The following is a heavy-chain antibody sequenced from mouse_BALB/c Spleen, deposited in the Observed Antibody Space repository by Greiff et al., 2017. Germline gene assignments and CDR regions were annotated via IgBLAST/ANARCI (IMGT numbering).Heavy chain of an antibody. V-gene: IGHV1S81*02. CDR2: INPSNGGT. D-gene: IGHD1-1*01. CDR3: TTDDYYSSSPYWYFDV. Sequence: QVQLQQPGAELVKPGASVKLSCKASGYTFTSYYMYWVKQRPGQGLEWIGGINPSNGGTNFNEKFKSKATLTVDKSSSTAYMQLSSLTSEDSAVYDCTTDDYYSSSPYWYFDVWGAGTTVTVSS. CDR1: GYTFTSYY. J-gene: IGHJ1*01.